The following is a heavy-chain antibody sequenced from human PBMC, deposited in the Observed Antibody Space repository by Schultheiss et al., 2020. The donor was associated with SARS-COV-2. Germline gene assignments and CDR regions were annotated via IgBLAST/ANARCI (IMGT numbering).Heavy chain of an antibody. D-gene: IGHD3-16*01. J-gene: IGHJ6*02. CDR3: AIPWGRGYPEAYYYYGLDL. Sequence: ASVKVSCKASGYTFTGYYMHWVRQVPGQGLEWMGRINPSSGGTNVAQNFQGRITMTRDTSVRTVYMELSRLTSDDTAVYYCAIPWGRGYPEAYYYYGLDLWGQGTTVTVSS. V-gene: IGHV1-2*02. CDR2: INPSSGGT. CDR1: GYTFTGYY.